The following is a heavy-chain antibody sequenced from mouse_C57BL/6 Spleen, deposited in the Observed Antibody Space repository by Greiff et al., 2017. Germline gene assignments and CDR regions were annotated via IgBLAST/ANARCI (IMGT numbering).Heavy chain of an antibody. CDR2: IHPNSGST. Sequence: QVHVKQPGAELVKPGASVKLSCKASGYTFTSYWMHWVKQRPGQGLEWIGMIHPNSGSTNYNEKFKSKATLTVDKSSSTAYMQLSSLTSEDSAVYYCARSIYYDYDNFDYWGQGTTLTVSS. CDR1: GYTFTSYW. CDR3: ARSIYYDYDNFDY. J-gene: IGHJ2*01. V-gene: IGHV1-64*01. D-gene: IGHD2-4*01.